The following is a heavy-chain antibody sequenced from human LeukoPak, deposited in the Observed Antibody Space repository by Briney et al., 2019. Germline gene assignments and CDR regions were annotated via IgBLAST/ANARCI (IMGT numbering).Heavy chain of an antibody. J-gene: IGHJ4*02. Sequence: PGGFLRLSCAASGFTVSNNYMSWVRQAPGKGLEWVSVIYSGGSTYYADSVKGRFTISRDNSKNTLYLQMNSLRAEDTAVYYCARDGASGCPDYWGQGTLVTVSS. CDR3: ARDGASGCPDY. CDR2: IYSGGST. V-gene: IGHV3-53*01. CDR1: GFTVSNNY. D-gene: IGHD6-19*01.